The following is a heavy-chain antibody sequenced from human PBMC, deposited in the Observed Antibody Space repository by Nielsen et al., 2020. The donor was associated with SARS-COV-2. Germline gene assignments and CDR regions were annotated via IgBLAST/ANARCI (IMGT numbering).Heavy chain of an antibody. CDR1: GFTFSSYS. CDR3: ASLLTGTAMVTAPWYFDL. V-gene: IGHV3-21*01. CDR2: ISSSSSYI. D-gene: IGHD5-18*01. Sequence: GGSLRLSCAASGFTFSSYSMNWVRQAPGKGLEWVSSISSSSSYIYYADSVKGRFTISRDNAKNSLYLQMNSLRAEDTAVYYCASLLTGTAMVTAPWYFDLWGRGTLVTVSS. J-gene: IGHJ2*01.